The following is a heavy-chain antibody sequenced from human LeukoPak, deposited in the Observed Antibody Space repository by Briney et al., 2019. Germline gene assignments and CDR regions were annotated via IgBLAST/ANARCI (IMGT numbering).Heavy chain of an antibody. J-gene: IGHJ4*02. CDR3: ARRLEGLATFDY. CDR1: QFSFTSYW. V-gene: IGHV5-51*01. Sequence: GESLKISCKGSQFSFTSYWIGWVRQMPGKGLEWVGIIYPGDSDTRYSPSFQGQVTISADKSITTAYLQWSSLKASDTAIYYCARRLEGLATFDYWGQGTLVTVSS. CDR2: IYPGDSDT. D-gene: IGHD5-12*01.